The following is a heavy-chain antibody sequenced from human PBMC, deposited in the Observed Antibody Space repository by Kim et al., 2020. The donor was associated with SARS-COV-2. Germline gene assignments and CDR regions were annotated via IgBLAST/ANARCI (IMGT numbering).Heavy chain of an antibody. J-gene: IGHJ4*02. V-gene: IGHV5-10-1*01. CDR3: ARQEDLAFDY. Sequence: GESLKISCKGSGYSFTSYWISWVRQMPGKGLEWMGRIDPSDSYTNYSPSFQGHVTISADKSISTAYLQLSSLKASDTAMYYCARQEDLAFDYWGQGTLVTVSS. CDR2: IDPSDSYT. D-gene: IGHD3-3*01. CDR1: GYSFTSYW.